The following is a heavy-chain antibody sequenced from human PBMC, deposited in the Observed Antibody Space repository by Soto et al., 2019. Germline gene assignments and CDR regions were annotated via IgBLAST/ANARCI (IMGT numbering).Heavy chain of an antibody. D-gene: IGHD2-21*01. CDR2: MNPSAGST. V-gene: IGHV1-8*02. Sequence: SVKVSCKNSGYTFTGRDVNWLRQAPGQGLEWLGWMNPSAGSTGYAPEFQGRVTMTADNSMSTAYMELRTLRSEDTAIYYCAVIFVRPSSYYSIGFWGQGPSGTVSS. CDR1: GYTFTGRD. J-gene: IGHJ6*03. CDR3: AVIFVRPSSYYSIGF.